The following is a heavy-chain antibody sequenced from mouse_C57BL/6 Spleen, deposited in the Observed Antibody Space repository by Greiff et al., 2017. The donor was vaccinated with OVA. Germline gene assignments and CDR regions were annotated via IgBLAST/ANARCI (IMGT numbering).Heavy chain of an antibody. CDR3: TRGYGSRRWYFDV. V-gene: IGHV1-5*01. J-gene: IGHJ1*03. CDR1: GYTFTSYW. CDR2: IYPGNSDT. Sequence: EVQLQQSGTVLARPGASVKMSCKTSGYTFTSYWMHWVKQRPGQGLEWIGAIYPGNSDTSYNQKFKGKAKLTAVTSASTAYMELSSLTNEDSAVYYCTRGYGSRRWYFDVWGTGTTVTVSS. D-gene: IGHD1-1*01.